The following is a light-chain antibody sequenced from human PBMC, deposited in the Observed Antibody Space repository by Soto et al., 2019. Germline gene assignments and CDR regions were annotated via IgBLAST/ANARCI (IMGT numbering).Light chain of an antibody. J-gene: IGKJ1*01. CDR3: QQYNTYPLT. CDR1: QTISSW. Sequence: EIQMTQSPSTLSVSVVDRVTITCRASQTISSWLAWYQQKPGKAPKLLIYKASTLKSGVPSRFSGSGSGTEFTLTISSLQPDDFATYFCQQYNTYPLTFGQGTKVDTK. CDR2: KAS. V-gene: IGKV1-5*03.